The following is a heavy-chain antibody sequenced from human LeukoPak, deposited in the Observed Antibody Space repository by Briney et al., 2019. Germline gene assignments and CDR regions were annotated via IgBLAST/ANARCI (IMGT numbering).Heavy chain of an antibody. Sequence: PSETLSLTCSVSGCTISSSSYYWCWIRQPPGKGLEWIGSIHDSWSTYYNQTLKSRLTISVDTSKNQFSLQLSSVTAADTAVYYCWLQRMVAASFDSWGQGTLVTVSS. V-gene: IGHV4-39*07. J-gene: IGHJ4*02. D-gene: IGHD2-15*01. CDR1: GCTISSSSYY. CDR2: IHDSWST. CDR3: WLQRMVAASFDS.